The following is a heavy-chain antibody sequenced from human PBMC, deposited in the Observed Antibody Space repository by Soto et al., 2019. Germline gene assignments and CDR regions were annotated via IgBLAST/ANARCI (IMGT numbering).Heavy chain of an antibody. CDR2: ISYDGSNK. D-gene: IGHD4-17*01. V-gene: IGHV3-30*18. CDR3: AKVHDYGDYGFDY. CDR1: GFTFSSYG. J-gene: IGHJ4*02. Sequence: QVQLVESGGGVVQPGRSLRLSCAASGFTFSSYGMHWVRQAPGKGLEWVAVISYDGSNKYHADSVKGRFTISRDNSKNTLYLQMNSLRAEDTAVYYCAKVHDYGDYGFDYWGQGTLVTVSS.